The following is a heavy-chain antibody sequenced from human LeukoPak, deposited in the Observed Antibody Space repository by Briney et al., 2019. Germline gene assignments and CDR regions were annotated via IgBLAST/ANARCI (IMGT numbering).Heavy chain of an antibody. J-gene: IGHJ5*02. Sequence: PSETLSLTCTVSGGSISGHFWSWIWQPPGKGLEWIGYIHYSGSANYNPSLKSRLTISVDTSKRQFSLKLSSVTAADTAVYYCARDSLWFDPWGQGTLVTVSS. V-gene: IGHV4-59*11. CDR2: IHYSGSA. CDR3: ARDSLWFDP. CDR1: GGSISGHF.